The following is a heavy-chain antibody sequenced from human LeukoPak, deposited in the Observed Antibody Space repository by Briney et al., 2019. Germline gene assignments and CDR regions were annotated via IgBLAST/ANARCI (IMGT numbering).Heavy chain of an antibody. CDR1: GLTFSSCF. CDR3: ASGGYNWNRLDY. J-gene: IGHJ4*02. D-gene: IGHD1-20*01. Sequence: GGSLRLYCAASGLTFSSCFMTWVRQAPGKGLEWVANIKPDGSEKYYMDSVKGRFTISRDNAKNSLYLQMNSLRAEDTAVYYCASGGYNWNRLDYWGQGTLVTVSS. CDR2: IKPDGSEK. V-gene: IGHV3-7*01.